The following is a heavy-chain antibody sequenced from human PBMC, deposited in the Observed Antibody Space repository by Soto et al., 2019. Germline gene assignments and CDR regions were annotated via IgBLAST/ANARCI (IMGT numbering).Heavy chain of an antibody. CDR1: GFTFSSYS. Sequence: EVQLVESGGGLVKPGGSLRLSCAASGFTFSSYSMNWVRQAPGKGLEWVSSISSISSYIYYEDSVKGRFTISRDNAKNSLYLQMNSLRAEDTAVYYCARDLRGYSYGHGDYWGQGTLVTGSS. V-gene: IGHV3-21*01. J-gene: IGHJ4*02. CDR2: ISSISSYI. CDR3: ARDLRGYSYGHGDY. D-gene: IGHD5-18*01.